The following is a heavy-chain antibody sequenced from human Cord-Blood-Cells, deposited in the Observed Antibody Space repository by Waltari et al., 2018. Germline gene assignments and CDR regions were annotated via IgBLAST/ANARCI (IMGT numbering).Heavy chain of an antibody. Sequence: QVQLQESGPGLVKPSATLSLTCAVSGSSISSGYYWRWIRQPPVQRLEWIGSIYHRGSTYYNPSLKSRVTISVDTSKNQFSLKLSSVTAADTAVYYCARDRVVVVPAATSYWYFDLWGRGTLVTVSS. V-gene: IGHV4-38-2*02. J-gene: IGHJ2*01. CDR3: ARDRVVVVPAATSYWYFDL. CDR2: IYHRGST. D-gene: IGHD2-2*01. CDR1: GSSISSGYY.